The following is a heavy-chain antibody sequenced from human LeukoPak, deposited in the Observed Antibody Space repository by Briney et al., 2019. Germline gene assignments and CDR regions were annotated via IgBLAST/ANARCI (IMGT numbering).Heavy chain of an antibody. CDR1: GFTFSSYE. D-gene: IGHD4-17*01. CDR3: TKRTPGDYPQERFNWFDP. Sequence: GPLRLSCAASGFTFSSYEMIWVRQAPGKGLEGIGYIYYSGSTNYIPSLNSRVPISVDASKNQFSLKLSSVTAADTAVYYCTKRTPGDYPQERFNWFDPWGQGTLVTVSS. CDR2: IYYSGST. J-gene: IGHJ5*02. V-gene: IGHV4-59*12.